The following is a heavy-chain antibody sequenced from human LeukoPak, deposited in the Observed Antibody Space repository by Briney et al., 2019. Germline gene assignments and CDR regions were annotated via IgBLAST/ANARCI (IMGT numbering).Heavy chain of an antibody. CDR2: ISGSGGST. V-gene: IGHV3-23*01. D-gene: IGHD3-22*01. CDR1: GFTFSSYA. Sequence: PGGSLRLSCAASGFTFSSYAMSWVRQAPGKGLEWVSAISGSGGSTYYADSVKGRFTISRDNPKNTLYLQMNSLRAEDTAVYYCAKYDSSGYYYFDYWGQGTLVTVSS. CDR3: AKYDSSGYYYFDY. J-gene: IGHJ4*02.